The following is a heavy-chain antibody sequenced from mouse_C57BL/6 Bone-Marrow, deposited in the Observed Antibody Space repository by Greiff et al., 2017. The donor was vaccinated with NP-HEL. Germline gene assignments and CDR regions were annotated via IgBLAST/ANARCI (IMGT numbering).Heavy chain of an antibody. CDR2: ISNGGGST. CDR1: GFTFSDYY. D-gene: IGHD1-1*01. V-gene: IGHV5-12*01. CDR3: ARRYYSGRRARYDYAIDY. J-gene: IGHJ4*01. Sequence: EVQLVESGGGLVQPGGSLKLSCAASGFTFSDYYMYWVRQTPEQRLEWVAYISNGGGSTYYPDTVKGRFTISRDNAKNTLYLQRSRLKSEDTAMYYCARRYYSGRRARYDYAIDYWGQGTSVTVSS.